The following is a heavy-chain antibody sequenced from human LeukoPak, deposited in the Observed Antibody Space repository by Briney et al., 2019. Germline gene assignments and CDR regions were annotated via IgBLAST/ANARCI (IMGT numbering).Heavy chain of an antibody. Sequence: EASVKVSCKTSGYTFTDDYIHWMRQAPGQGLEWMGWINSNSGGTSYAQKFQGRVTLTRDTPTRTAFMELNRLTSDDTAVYYCARTSIAARRADFDYWGQGTVVTVSS. CDR1: GYTFTDDY. CDR2: INSNSGGT. CDR3: ARTSIAARRADFDY. D-gene: IGHD6-6*01. V-gene: IGHV1-2*02. J-gene: IGHJ4*02.